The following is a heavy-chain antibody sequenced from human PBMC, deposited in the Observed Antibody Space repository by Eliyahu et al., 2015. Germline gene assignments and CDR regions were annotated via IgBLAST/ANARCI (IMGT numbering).Heavy chain of an antibody. J-gene: IGHJ5*02. CDR2: ISGSGGST. D-gene: IGHD6-13*01. CDR1: FSSYA. Sequence: FSSYAMSWVRQAPGKGLEWVSAISGSGGSTYYADSVKGRFTISRDNSKNTLYLQMNSLRAEDTAVYYCAKDYSGGLGIAGRRSFDPWGQGTLVTVSS. CDR3: AKDYSGGLGIAGRRSFDP. V-gene: IGHV3-23*01.